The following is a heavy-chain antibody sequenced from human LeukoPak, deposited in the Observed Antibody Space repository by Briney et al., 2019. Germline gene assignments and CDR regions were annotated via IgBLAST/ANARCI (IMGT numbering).Heavy chain of an antibody. D-gene: IGHD2-8*02. CDR1: GGSISSNY. CDR2: IYHSGST. J-gene: IGHJ4*02. V-gene: IGHV4-59*08. Sequence: ETVSLTCSVSGGSISSNYWSWFGQPPGKGLEWIGYIYHSGSTTYNPSLKSRVTISVDTSKTQFSLKLTSVTAADTAVYYCAEYRSTCGYVDSGGQETWATVSS. CDR3: AEYRSTCGYVDS.